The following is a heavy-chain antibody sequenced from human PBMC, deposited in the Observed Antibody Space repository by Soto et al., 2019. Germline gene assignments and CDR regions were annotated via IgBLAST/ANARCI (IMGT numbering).Heavy chain of an antibody. CDR1: GFTFSSYS. CDR3: ARDLGGTRRADWFDP. D-gene: IGHD2-15*01. J-gene: IGHJ5*02. Sequence: GGSLRLSCAASGFTFSSYSMNWVRQAPGKGLEWVSYISSSSSTIYYADSVKGRFTISRDNAKNSLYLQMNSLRAEDTAVYYCARDLGGTRRADWFDPWGQGTLVTVSS. V-gene: IGHV3-48*01. CDR2: ISSSSSTI.